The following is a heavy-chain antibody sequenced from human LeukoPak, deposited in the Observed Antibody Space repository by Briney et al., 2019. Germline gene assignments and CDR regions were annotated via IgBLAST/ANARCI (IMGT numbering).Heavy chain of an antibody. CDR3: ATGVHGITAAGDYYFDY. CDR1: GGSISSYY. J-gene: IGHJ4*02. V-gene: IGHV4-4*07. Sequence: SETLSLTCTVSGGSISSYYWSWIRQPAGKGLEWIGRIYTSGSTNYNPSLKSRVTMSVDTSKNQFSLKLSSVTAADTAVYYCATGVHGITAAGDYYFDYWGQGTLVTVSS. CDR2: IYTSGST. D-gene: IGHD6-13*01.